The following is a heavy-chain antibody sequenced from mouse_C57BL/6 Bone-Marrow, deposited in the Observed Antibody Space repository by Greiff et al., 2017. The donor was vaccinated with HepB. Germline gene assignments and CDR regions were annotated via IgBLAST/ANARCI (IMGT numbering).Heavy chain of an antibody. V-gene: IGHV1-64*01. J-gene: IGHJ2*01. CDR1: GYTFTRYW. Sequence: QVQLQQPGAELVKPGASVKSSCKASGYTFTRYWMDWVKQRPGQGLEWIGMIHPNSGSTNYKEKFKSKATLTVDKSSSTAYMQLSSLTSADSAINYSARSSIWGQGTTLTVSS. CDR2: IHPNSGST. CDR3: ARSSI.